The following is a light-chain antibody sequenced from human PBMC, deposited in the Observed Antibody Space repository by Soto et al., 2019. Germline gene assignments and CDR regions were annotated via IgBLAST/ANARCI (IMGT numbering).Light chain of an antibody. CDR1: QSVGSN. CDR2: DAS. Sequence: EIVMTQSPATLSVSPGERATLSCRAGQSVGSNLAWYQQKPGQTPRLLIYDASTRASGIPARFSGSGSGTEFTLTISSLQSEDFAVYFCQQYSNWPPITFGQGTRLEIK. V-gene: IGKV3-15*01. J-gene: IGKJ5*01. CDR3: QQYSNWPPIT.